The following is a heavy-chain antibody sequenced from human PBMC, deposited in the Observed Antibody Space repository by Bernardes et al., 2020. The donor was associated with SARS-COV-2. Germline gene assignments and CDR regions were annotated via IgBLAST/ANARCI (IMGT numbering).Heavy chain of an antibody. CDR2: MFYSGSA. D-gene: IGHD6-19*01. J-gene: IGHJ4*02. CDR3: ARLVSSGWNSYFDY. V-gene: IGHV4-59*01. Sequence: SETLSLTCSVSGSSMTAYYWSWIRQPPGKGLQWIGHMFYSGSANYNPSLKSRVTISVETSRNEFFLNLRSVTAADTAVYYCARLVSSGWNSYFDYWGQGVLATVSS. CDR1: GSSMTAYY.